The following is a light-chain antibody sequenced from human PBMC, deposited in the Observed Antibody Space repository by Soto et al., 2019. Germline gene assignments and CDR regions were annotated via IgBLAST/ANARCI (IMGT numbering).Light chain of an antibody. V-gene: IGKV3-15*01. Sequence: EIVMTQSPASLSVSPGERATLSCRASQTVTRNLAWYQQKPGQAPRLLIYGASTRATGIPARFSGSGSGTEFTLTISSLQSEDSAVYDCQQYNNWLSATFGQGTKVEIK. CDR3: QQYNNWLSAT. CDR1: QTVTRN. CDR2: GAS. J-gene: IGKJ1*01.